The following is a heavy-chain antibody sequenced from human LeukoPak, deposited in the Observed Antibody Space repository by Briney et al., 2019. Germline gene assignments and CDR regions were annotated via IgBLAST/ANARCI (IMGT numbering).Heavy chain of an antibody. V-gene: IGHV3-30*03. D-gene: IGHD3-16*01. J-gene: IGHJ4*02. CDR2: ISYDGSNK. CDR1: GFTFSSYG. Sequence: GGSLRLSCAASGFTFSSYGMHWVRQAPGKGLEWVAVISYDGSNKYYADSVKGRFTISRDNSKNTLYLQMNSLRAEDTAVYYCAGIMITQVDCFDYWGQGTLVTVSS. CDR3: AGIMITQVDCFDY.